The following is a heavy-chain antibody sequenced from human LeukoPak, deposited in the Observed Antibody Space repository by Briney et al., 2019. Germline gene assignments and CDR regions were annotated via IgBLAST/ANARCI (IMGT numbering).Heavy chain of an antibody. CDR3: ARSANAFDI. CDR1: GGSVSGYY. V-gene: IGHV4-34*01. Sequence: PSETLSLTCAVSGGSVSGYYWSWIRQPPGKGPERIGKISHSGSTNYNPSLKSRVTISVDTSTNQFSLNLSSVTAADTAVYYCARSANAFDIWGQGTMVTVSS. CDR2: ISHSGST. J-gene: IGHJ3*02.